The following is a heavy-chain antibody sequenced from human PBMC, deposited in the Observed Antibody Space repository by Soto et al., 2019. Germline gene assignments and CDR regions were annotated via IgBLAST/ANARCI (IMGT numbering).Heavy chain of an antibody. J-gene: IGHJ4*02. D-gene: IGHD2-8*01. Sequence: GASVKVSCKVSGYTLTELSMHWVRQAPGKGLEWMGGFDPEDGETIYAQKFQGRVTMTEDTSTDTAYMELSSLRSEDTAVYYCATDRYCTNGVCYDPFDYWGQGTLVTVSS. CDR3: ATDRYCTNGVCYDPFDY. V-gene: IGHV1-24*01. CDR2: FDPEDGET. CDR1: GYTLTELS.